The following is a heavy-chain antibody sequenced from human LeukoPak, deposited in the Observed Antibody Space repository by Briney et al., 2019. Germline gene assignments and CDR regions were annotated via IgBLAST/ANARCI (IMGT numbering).Heavy chain of an antibody. V-gene: IGHV3-23*01. CDR1: GFTFSSYA. CDR3: AKDRDPSRGAGTGQPLDY. CDR2: ISGSGGST. D-gene: IGHD6-19*01. J-gene: IGHJ4*02. Sequence: GGSLRLSCAASGFTFSSYAMSWVRQALGKGLEWVSAISGSGGSTYYADSVKGRFTISRDNSENTLYLQMNSLRAEDTAVYYCAKDRDPSRGAGTGQPLDYWGQGTLVTVSS.